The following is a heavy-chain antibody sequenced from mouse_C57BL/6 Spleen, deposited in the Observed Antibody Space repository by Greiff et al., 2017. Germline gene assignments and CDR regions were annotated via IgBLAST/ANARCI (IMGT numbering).Heavy chain of an antibody. CDR1: GFTFSSYA. J-gene: IGHJ2*01. Sequence: EVQLVESGGGLVKPGGSLKLSCAASGFTFSSYAMSWVRQTPEKRLEWVATISDGGSYTYYPDNVKGRFTISRDNAKNNLYLQMSHLKSEDTAMYYCARDDSIYPYYFDYWGQDTTLAVSS. V-gene: IGHV5-4*01. D-gene: IGHD2-5*01. CDR2: ISDGGSYT. CDR3: ARDDSIYPYYFDY.